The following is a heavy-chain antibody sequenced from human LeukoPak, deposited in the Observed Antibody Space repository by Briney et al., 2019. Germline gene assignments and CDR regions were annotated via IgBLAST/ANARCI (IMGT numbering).Heavy chain of an antibody. CDR1: GFTFSNAW. V-gene: IGHV3-74*01. CDR3: AREPAVFSHYYYYYYMDV. J-gene: IGHJ6*03. Sequence: GGSLRLSCAASGFTFSNAWMHWVRQAPGKGLVWVSRINTDGSITSYADSVKGRFTISRDNAKNSLYLQMNSLRAEDTAVYYCAREPAVFSHYYYYYYMDVWGKGTTVTVSS. D-gene: IGHD3-9*01. CDR2: INTDGSIT.